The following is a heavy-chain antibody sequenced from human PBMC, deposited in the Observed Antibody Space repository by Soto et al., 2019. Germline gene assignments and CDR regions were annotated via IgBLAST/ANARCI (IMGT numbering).Heavy chain of an antibody. CDR3: TVGGGWLTDY. D-gene: IGHD5-12*01. Sequence: QVQLQESGPGLVKPSETLSLTCSVSGGSLSSGFWGWFRQPPGKGLEWIGFIHYSGSTTYSPSLTRRLTISLHTSKNPFSLRLSSVTAADTALYYCTVGGGWLTDYWGQGTLVTVSS. CDR2: IHYSGST. V-gene: IGHV4-59*01. J-gene: IGHJ4*02. CDR1: GGSLSSGF.